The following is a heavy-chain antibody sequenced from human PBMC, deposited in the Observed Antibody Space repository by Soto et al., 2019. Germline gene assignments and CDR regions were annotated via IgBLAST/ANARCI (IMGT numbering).Heavy chain of an antibody. D-gene: IGHD2-2*01. V-gene: IGHV3-23*01. J-gene: IGHJ4*02. Sequence: EVQLLESGGGLVQPGGSLRLSCAASGFTFSSYAMSWVRQAPGKGLEWVSAISGSGGSTYYADSVKGRFTISRDNSKNTLYLQMNSLRAEDTAVYYCAKIGVYCSSTSCYGGFDYWGQGTLVTVSS. CDR2: ISGSGGST. CDR3: AKIGVYCSSTSCYGGFDY. CDR1: GFTFSSYA.